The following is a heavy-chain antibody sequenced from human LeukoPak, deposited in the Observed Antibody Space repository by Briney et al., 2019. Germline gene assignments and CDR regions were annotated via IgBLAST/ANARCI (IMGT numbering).Heavy chain of an antibody. Sequence: ASVRVSCKTSGYTFTGYYIHWIRHVPGQGLQCLGRFNPSSGTTNYPQKFRGRIAMTGDTSLDTAYMDLSSLTSDDTALYYCARGPVVGNTRGAFHVWGQGTLVTVSA. J-gene: IGHJ3*01. CDR3: ARGPVVGNTRGAFHV. CDR2: FNPSSGTT. V-gene: IGHV1-2*06. CDR1: GYTFTGYY. D-gene: IGHD2-15*01.